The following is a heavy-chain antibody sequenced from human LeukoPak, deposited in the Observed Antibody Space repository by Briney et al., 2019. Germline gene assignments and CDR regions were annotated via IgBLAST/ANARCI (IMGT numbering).Heavy chain of an antibody. J-gene: IGHJ4*02. CDR2: ITWDGGST. CDR1: GFTFDDYA. V-gene: IGHV3-43D*03. Sequence: GGSLRLSCAASGFTFDDYAMHWVRQAPGKGLEWVSLITWDGGSTYYADSVKGRFTISRDNSKDSLSLQMNNLRAEDTALYYCTKGTSSWHEFDYWGQGTLVTVSS. D-gene: IGHD6-13*01. CDR3: TKGTSSWHEFDY.